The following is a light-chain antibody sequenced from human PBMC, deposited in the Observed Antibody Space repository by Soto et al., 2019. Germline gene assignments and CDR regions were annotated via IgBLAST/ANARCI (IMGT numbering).Light chain of an antibody. CDR1: QSVLYSSNNKNY. J-gene: IGKJ2*01. V-gene: IGKV4-1*01. CDR3: QQYYSTPPYT. CDR2: WAS. Sequence: DIVMTQSPDSLAVSLGERATINCKSSQSVLYSSNNKNYLAWYQHKPGQPPKLLIFWASTRESGVPDRFSGSGSGTDFTLTISGLQAEAVADYYCQQYYSTPPYTFGQGTKLEIK.